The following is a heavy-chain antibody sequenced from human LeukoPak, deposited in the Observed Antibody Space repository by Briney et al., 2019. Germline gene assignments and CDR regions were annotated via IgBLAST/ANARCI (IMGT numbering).Heavy chain of an antibody. CDR2: ISAYNGNT. CDR3: ARGSKPNYYGSGSYLY. D-gene: IGHD3-10*01. V-gene: IGHV1-18*04. J-gene: IGHJ4*02. Sequence: ASVKVSCKASGYTFTSYGISWVRQAPGQGLEWMGWISAYNGNTNYAQKLQGRVTMTTDTSTSTAYMELRGLRSDDTAVYYCARGSKPNYYGSGSYLYWGQGTLVTVSS. CDR1: GYTFTSYG.